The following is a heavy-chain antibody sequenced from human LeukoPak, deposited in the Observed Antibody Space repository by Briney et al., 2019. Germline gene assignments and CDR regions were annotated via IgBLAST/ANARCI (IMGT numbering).Heavy chain of an antibody. J-gene: IGHJ4*02. CDR1: GFTFSSYA. CDR3: ARFGELFSYFDY. Sequence: GGSLRLSCAASGFTFSSYAMSWVRQAPGKGLEWVSGISGSGGSTYYADSVKGRFTISRDNSKNTLYLQMNSLRAEDTAVYYCARFGELFSYFDYWGQGTLVTVSS. CDR2: ISGSGGST. D-gene: IGHD3-10*01. V-gene: IGHV3-23*01.